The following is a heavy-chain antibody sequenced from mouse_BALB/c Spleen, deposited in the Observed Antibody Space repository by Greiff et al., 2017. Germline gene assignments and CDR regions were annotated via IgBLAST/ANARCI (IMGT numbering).Heavy chain of an antibody. J-gene: IGHJ4*01. CDR2: INPGSGGT. CDR1: GYTFTSYV. Sequence: QVQLQQSGPELVKPGASVKMSCKASGYTFTSYVMHWVKQKPGQGLEWIGVINPGSGGTNYNEKFKGKATLTADKSSSTAYMQLSSLTSDDSAVYFCAIIYYGYDRAMDYWGQGTSVTVSS. D-gene: IGHD2-2*01. V-gene: IGHV1-54*01. CDR3: AIIYYGYDRAMDY.